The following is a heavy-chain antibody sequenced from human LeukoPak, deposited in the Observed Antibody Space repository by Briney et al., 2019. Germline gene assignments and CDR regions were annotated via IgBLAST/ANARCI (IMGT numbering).Heavy chain of an antibody. CDR1: GFTFSDYY. V-gene: IGHV3-11*01. D-gene: IGHD3-10*01. Sequence: GGSLRLSCAASGFTFSDYYMSWIRQAPGKGLEWVSYISSSRTTMYYADSVKGRFTISTDNAKNSLYLEMNSLRAEDTAVYYCARVGYGSGYWVDFWGQGTLVTVSS. CDR2: ISSSRTTM. CDR3: ARVGYGSGYWVDF. J-gene: IGHJ4*02.